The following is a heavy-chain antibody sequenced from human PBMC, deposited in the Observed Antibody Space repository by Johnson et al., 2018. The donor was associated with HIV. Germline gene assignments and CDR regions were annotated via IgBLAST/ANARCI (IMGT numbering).Heavy chain of an antibody. CDR1: GFTFSYYA. CDR3: AREGRGSSSGAFDI. Sequence: QVQLVESGGGVVQPVTSLRLSCAASGFTFSYYAIFWVRQAPGKGLEWVAVISHDGSNKYYADSVKGRFTISRDNSKNTLYLQMNSLRPEDTAVYYCAREGRGSSSGAFDIWGQGTMVTVSS. V-gene: IGHV3-30-3*01. J-gene: IGHJ3*02. D-gene: IGHD6-6*01. CDR2: ISHDGSNK.